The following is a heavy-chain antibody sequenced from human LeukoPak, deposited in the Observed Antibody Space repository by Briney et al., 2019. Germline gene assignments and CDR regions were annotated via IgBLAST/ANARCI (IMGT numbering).Heavy chain of an antibody. CDR1: GGSISSSSYY. D-gene: IGHD6-19*01. J-gene: IGHJ1*01. V-gene: IGHV4-39*01. CDR2: IYYSGST. CDR3: ARHLKGWVAGPEYFQH. Sequence: PSETLSLTCTVPGGSISSSSYYWGWIRQPPGKGLEWIGSIYYSGSTYYNPSLKSRVTISVDTSKNQFPLKLSSVTAADTAVYSCARHLKGWVAGPEYFQHWGQGTLVTVSS.